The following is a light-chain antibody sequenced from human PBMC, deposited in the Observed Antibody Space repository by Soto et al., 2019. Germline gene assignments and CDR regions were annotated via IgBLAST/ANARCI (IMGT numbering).Light chain of an antibody. CDR1: QSVSSSY. V-gene: IGKV3-20*01. CDR2: GAS. J-gene: IGKJ3*01. Sequence: EIVLTQSPGTLSLSPGERATLSCRASQSVSSSYLAWYQQKPGQAPRLLIYGASGRATGIPDRFSGSGSGTDFTLTISRLEPEDFAVYYYQLYCSSPIFTFGPGTKVDIK. CDR3: QLYCSSPIFT.